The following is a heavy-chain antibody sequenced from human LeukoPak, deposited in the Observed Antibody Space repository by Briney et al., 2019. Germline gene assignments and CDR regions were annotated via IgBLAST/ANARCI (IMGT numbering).Heavy chain of an antibody. CDR2: INPNSGGT. Sequence: ASVKVSCKASGYTFTGYYMHWVRQAPGQGLEWMGWINPNSGGTNYAQKFQGRVTMTRDTSISTAYMELSSLRSEDTAVYYCARDGVTVEGAFDIWGQGTMVTVSS. CDR1: GYTFTGYY. V-gene: IGHV1-2*02. J-gene: IGHJ3*02. CDR3: ARDGVTVEGAFDI. D-gene: IGHD4-11*01.